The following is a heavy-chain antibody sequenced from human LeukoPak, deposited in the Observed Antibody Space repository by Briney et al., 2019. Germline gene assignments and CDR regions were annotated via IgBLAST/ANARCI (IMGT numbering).Heavy chain of an antibody. CDR1: GFTFSSYS. CDR3: ARDQPLDGYKRLDY. CDR2: ISSSSSYI. D-gene: IGHD5-24*01. Sequence: PGGSLRLSCAASGFTFSSYSMNWVCQAPGKGLEWVSSISSSSSYIYYADSVKGRFTISRDNAKNSLYLQMNSLRAEETAVYYCARDQPLDGYKRLDYWGQGTLVTVSS. V-gene: IGHV3-21*01. J-gene: IGHJ4*02.